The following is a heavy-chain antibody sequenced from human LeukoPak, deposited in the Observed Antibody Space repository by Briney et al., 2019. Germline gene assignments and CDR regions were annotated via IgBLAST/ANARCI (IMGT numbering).Heavy chain of an antibody. Sequence: EASVTVSCTVSGYTLTELSMHWVRQAPGKGLEWMGGFDPEDGETIYAQKFQGRVTMTEDTSTDTAYMELSSLRSEDTAVYYCATGGSDYGDYNGPYYYYGMDVWGQGTTVTVSS. D-gene: IGHD4-17*01. V-gene: IGHV1-24*01. CDR3: ATGGSDYGDYNGPYYYYGMDV. CDR2: FDPEDGET. J-gene: IGHJ6*02. CDR1: GYTLTELS.